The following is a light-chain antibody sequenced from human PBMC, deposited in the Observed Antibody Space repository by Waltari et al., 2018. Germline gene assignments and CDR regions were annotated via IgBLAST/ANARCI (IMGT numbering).Light chain of an antibody. CDR1: SSDVVFSNY. CDR2: DVS. V-gene: IGLV2-14*01. J-gene: IGLJ3*02. CDR3: NSYAGSSSWV. Sequence: SALTQPASVSGSPGQSITISCTGTSSDVVFSNYFSWYQQHPGKAPKLMIYDVSERPSGVANRFSGSKSGNTASLTISGLQAEDEADYYCNSYAGSSSWVFGGGTKLTVL.